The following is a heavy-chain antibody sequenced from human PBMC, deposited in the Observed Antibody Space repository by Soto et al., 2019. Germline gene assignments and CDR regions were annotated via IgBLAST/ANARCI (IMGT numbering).Heavy chain of an antibody. CDR2: ISLYSDGT. Sequence: GASVKVSCKTSGYTFSNYGITWVRQAPGQPLERLGWISLYSDGTNYAQKFQGRVSLTRDTSASTAYMELSSLRSEHTAVYYCARGYDYWRGYDSVFERPEMDVWGQGTAVTVSS. J-gene: IGHJ6*02. CDR3: ARGYDYWRGYDSVFERPEMDV. D-gene: IGHD3-3*01. V-gene: IGHV1-18*01. CDR1: GYTFSNYG.